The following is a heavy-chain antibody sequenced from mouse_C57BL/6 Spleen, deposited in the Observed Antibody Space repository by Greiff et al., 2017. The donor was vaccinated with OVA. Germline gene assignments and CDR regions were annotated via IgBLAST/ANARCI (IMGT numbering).Heavy chain of an antibody. J-gene: IGHJ1*03. Sequence: EVKLVESGGDLVKPGGSLKLSCAASGFTFSSYGMSWVRQTPDKRLEWVATISSGGSYTYYPDSVKGRFTFSRDNAKNTLYLQISSLQSADTSMDYYARHDYEYDPWYFDVWGTGTTVTVSS. CDR2: ISSGGSYT. CDR3: ARHDYEYDPWYFDV. V-gene: IGHV5-6*01. D-gene: IGHD2-4*01. CDR1: GFTFSSYG.